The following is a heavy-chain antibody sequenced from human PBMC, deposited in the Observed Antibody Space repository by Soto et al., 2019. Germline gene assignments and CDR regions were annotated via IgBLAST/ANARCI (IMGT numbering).Heavy chain of an antibody. Sequence: SVKVSCKASGGTFSSYAISWVRQAPGQGLEWMGGIIPIFGTANYAQKFQGRVTITADESTSTAYMELSSLRSEDTAVYYCARDSYYDSSGYYGPLSFDYWGQGTLVTVSS. CDR3: ARDSYYDSSGYYGPLSFDY. J-gene: IGHJ4*02. CDR1: GGTFSSYA. D-gene: IGHD3-22*01. CDR2: IIPIFGTA. V-gene: IGHV1-69*13.